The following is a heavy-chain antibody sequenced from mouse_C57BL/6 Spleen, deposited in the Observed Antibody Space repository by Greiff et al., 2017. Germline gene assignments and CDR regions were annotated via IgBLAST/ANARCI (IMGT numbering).Heavy chain of an antibody. J-gene: IGHJ4*01. V-gene: IGHV3-6*01. CDR2: ISYAGSN. Sequence: EVQVVESGPGLVKPSQSLSLTCSVTGYSITSGYYWNWIRQFPGNKLEWMGYISYAGSNNYNPSLKNRISITRDTSKSQFVLKLNSVTTEDTATYYCARKEGAMDYWGEGTSVTVSS. CDR3: ARKEGAMDY. CDR1: GYSITSGYY.